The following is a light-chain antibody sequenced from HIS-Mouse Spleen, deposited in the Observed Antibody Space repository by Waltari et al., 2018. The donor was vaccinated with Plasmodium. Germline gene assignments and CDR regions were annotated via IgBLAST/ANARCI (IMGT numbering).Light chain of an antibody. Sequence: EIVMTPSPATLSVSPGERATLSCRASQSVSSNLAWYQQKPGQAPRLLIYGASTRATGIPASFSGSGSVTEFTLTISSLQSEDFAVYYCQQYNNWSFTFGPGTKVDIK. J-gene: IGKJ3*01. V-gene: IGKV3-15*01. CDR1: QSVSSN. CDR3: QQYNNWSFT. CDR2: GAS.